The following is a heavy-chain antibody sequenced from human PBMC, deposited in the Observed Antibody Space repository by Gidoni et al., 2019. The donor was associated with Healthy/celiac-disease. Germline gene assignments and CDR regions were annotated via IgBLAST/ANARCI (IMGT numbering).Heavy chain of an antibody. J-gene: IGHJ6*04. V-gene: IGHV3-30*18. CDR3: AKDSIAARRRPGNGMDV. CDR1: GFTFSSYG. Sequence: QVQLVESGGGVVQPGRSLRLSCAASGFTFSSYGMHWVRQAPGKGLEWVAVISYDGSNKYYADSVKGRFTISRDNSKNTLYLQMNSLRAEDTAVYYCAKDSIAARRRPGNGMDVWGKGTTVTVSS. D-gene: IGHD6-6*01. CDR2: ISYDGSNK.